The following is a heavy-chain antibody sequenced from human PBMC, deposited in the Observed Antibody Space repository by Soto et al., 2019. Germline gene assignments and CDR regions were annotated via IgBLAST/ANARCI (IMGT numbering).Heavy chain of an antibody. CDR3: AHSEQLERRERDYYYGMDV. Sequence: QITLKESGPTLVKPTQTLTLTCTFSGFSLSTSGVGVGWIRQPPGKALEWLALIYWDDDKRYSPSLQSRLTITKDTSKNQVVLTMTNIDPVDTATYYCAHSEQLERRERDYYYGMDVWGQGTTVTVSS. V-gene: IGHV2-5*02. J-gene: IGHJ6*02. D-gene: IGHD1-1*01. CDR2: IYWDDDK. CDR1: GFSLSTSGVG.